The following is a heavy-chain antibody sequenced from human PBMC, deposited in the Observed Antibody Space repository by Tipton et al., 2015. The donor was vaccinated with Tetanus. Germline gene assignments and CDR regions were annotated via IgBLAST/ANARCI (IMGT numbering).Heavy chain of an antibody. V-gene: IGHV4-39*01. J-gene: IGHJ5*02. CDR3: ARHVGGYGSPPHDL. CDR2: ISHSATT. CDR1: GGSISTKTYY. D-gene: IGHD3-10*01. Sequence: LRLSCFVSGGSISTKTYYWGWIRQTPGKGLEWIASISHSATTFYSPSLKSRVPMSVDPPKNQISVGLSSVTAADTGVYYCARHVGGYGSPPHDLWGQGTLVTVPS.